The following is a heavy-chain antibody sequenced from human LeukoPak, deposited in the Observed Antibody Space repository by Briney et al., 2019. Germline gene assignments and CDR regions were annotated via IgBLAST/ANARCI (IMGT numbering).Heavy chain of an antibody. J-gene: IGHJ4*02. CDR3: ARPPDTSGYYYYFDY. V-gene: IGHV4-59*08. D-gene: IGHD3-22*01. Sequence: ASETLSLTCTVSGGSISDYYWSWIRQPPGKGLEWIGWIFGSGSSNYNPSLKSRLTISVDTSKNQFSLKLSSVTAADTAVYYCARPPDTSGYYYYFDYWGQGTLVTVSS. CDR2: IFGSGSS. CDR1: GGSISDYY.